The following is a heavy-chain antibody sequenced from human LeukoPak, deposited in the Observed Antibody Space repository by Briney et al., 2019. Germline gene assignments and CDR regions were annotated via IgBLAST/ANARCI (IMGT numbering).Heavy chain of an antibody. J-gene: IGHJ4*02. CDR3: ARHPLKPVASYYFDY. Sequence: PSETLSLTCTVSGGSISSNYWGWIRQPPGKGLEWIASMYYSGSSYYNPSLKSRVTISVDTSKNQFSLRLSSVTAADTAVYYCARHPLKPVASYYFDYWGQGTLVTVSS. CDR2: MYYSGSS. CDR1: GGSISSNY. D-gene: IGHD6-19*01. V-gene: IGHV4-39*01.